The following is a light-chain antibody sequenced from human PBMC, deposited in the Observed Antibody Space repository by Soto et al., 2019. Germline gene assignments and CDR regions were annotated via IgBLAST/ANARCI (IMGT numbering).Light chain of an antibody. CDR2: GAS. CDR3: QQYGSSSGFT. J-gene: IGKJ3*01. CDR1: QSVSSSY. Sequence: EIVLTQSPGTLSLSPGERATLSCRASQSVSSSYLAWYQQKPGQAPRLLIYGASSRATGIPDRFSGSGSGTDFTLTISRLEPEDFAVYYCQQYGSSSGFTFVPGTKVDIK. V-gene: IGKV3-20*01.